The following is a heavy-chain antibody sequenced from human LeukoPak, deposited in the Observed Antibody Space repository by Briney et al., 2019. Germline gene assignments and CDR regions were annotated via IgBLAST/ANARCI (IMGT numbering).Heavy chain of an antibody. CDR2: ISGSGGST. CDR1: GFTFDDYG. Sequence: GGSLRLSCAASGFTFDDYGMSWVRQAPGKGLEWVSAISGSGGSTYYADSVKGRFTISRDNSKNTLYLQMNSLRAEDTAVYYCARSGIAVAGYKFDYWGQGTLATVSS. J-gene: IGHJ4*02. V-gene: IGHV3-23*01. CDR3: ARSGIAVAGYKFDY. D-gene: IGHD6-19*01.